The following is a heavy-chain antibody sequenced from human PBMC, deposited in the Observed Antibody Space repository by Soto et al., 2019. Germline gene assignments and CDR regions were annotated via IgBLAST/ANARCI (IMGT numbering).Heavy chain of an antibody. CDR3: ARGSAVTAARGWFGALDV. CDR2: IFSSGTT. Sequence: LQESGPGLVKPSETLSLTCTVSGGSINNYYWNWIRQPAGKGLEWIGRIFSSGTTNHTPALKSRVTMSVDTSKNLLSLSLSSVTAAATATYYCARGSAVTAARGWFGALDVWGQGTVVTVSS. D-gene: IGHD4-4*01. CDR1: GGSINNYY. V-gene: IGHV4-4*07. J-gene: IGHJ3*01.